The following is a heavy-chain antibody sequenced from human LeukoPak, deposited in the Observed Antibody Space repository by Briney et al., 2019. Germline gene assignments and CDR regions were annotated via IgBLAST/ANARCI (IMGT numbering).Heavy chain of an antibody. J-gene: IGHJ4*02. D-gene: IGHD5-18*01. CDR1: GFTFSGSA. CDR3: TRRVGSYGYDY. V-gene: IGHV3-73*01. CDR2: IRSKANSYAT. Sequence: GGSLRLSCAASGFTFSGSAMHWVRQASGKGLEWVGRIRSKANSYATAYAASVKGRFTISRDDSKNTAYLQMNSLKTEGTAVYYCTRRVGSYGYDYWGQGTLVTVPS.